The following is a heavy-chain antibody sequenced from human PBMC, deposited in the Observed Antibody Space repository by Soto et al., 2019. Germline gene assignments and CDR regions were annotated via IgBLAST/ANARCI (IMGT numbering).Heavy chain of an antibody. D-gene: IGHD6-19*01. CDR1: RFTFSNYA. V-gene: IGHV3-23*01. CDR3: AKGISVAGNY. Sequence: EVQLLESGGGLVQPGGSLRLSCAASRFTFSNYAMSWVRQAPGKGLEWVSAISSSGTTYYADSVKGRFTISRDNSKNTLYLQMNSLRAEDTAIYDCAKGISVAGNYWGQGTLVTVSS. J-gene: IGHJ4*02. CDR2: ISSSGTT.